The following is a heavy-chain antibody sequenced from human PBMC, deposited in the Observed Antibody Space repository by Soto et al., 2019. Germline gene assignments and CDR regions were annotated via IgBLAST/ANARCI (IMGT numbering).Heavy chain of an antibody. Sequence: SVKVSCKACGVSFGKSAINWVRQTPGQGLEWLGGFIPVYRTLNYAQKFQGRVTITADESTGTAYMTLSSLASDDTAVYYCATGVIWIGYFTVDSWGQGTRVTVSS. CDR1: GVSFGKSA. CDR3: ATGVIWIGYFTVDS. D-gene: IGHD3-3*01. CDR2: FIPVYRTL. J-gene: IGHJ4*02. V-gene: IGHV1-69*13.